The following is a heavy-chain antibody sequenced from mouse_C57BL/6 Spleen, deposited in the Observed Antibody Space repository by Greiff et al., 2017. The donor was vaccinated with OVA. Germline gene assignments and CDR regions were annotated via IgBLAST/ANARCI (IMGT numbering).Heavy chain of an antibody. V-gene: IGHV1-55*01. CDR3: AFYYSNYRGDY. D-gene: IGHD2-5*01. Sequence: QVQLQQPGAELVKPGASVKMSCKASGYTFTSYWITWVKQRPGQGLEWIGDIYPGSGSTNYNEKFKSKATLTVDTSSSTAYMQLSSLTSEDAAVYYCAFYYSNYRGDYWGQGTTLTVSS. CDR1: GYTFTSYW. J-gene: IGHJ2*01. CDR2: IYPGSGST.